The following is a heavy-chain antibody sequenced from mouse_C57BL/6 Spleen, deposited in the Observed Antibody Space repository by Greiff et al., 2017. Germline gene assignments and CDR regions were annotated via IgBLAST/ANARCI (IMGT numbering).Heavy chain of an antibody. CDR2: IDPEDGDT. D-gene: IGHD2-3*01. CDR3: TSIYDGYYVWFAY. Sequence: EVQLQQSGAELVRPGASVKLSCTASGFNIKDYYMHWVKQRPEQGLEWIGRIDPEDGDTEYAPKFQGKATMTADTSSNTAYLQLSSLTSEDTAVYYCTSIYDGYYVWFAYWGQGTLVTVSA. CDR1: GFNIKDYY. V-gene: IGHV14-1*01. J-gene: IGHJ3*01.